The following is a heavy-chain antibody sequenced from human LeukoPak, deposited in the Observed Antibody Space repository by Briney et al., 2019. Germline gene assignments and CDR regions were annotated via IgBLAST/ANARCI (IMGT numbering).Heavy chain of an antibody. CDR1: GVSISSYY. D-gene: IGHD6-13*01. V-gene: IGHV4-59*12. Sequence: SETLSLTCTVSGVSISSYYWSWLRQPPGKGLEWIGYIYYSGSTNYKPSLKSRVTISVDTSKNQFSLKLRSVTAADTAVYYCARDREQQLVRFYNAFDIWGQGTMVTVSS. J-gene: IGHJ3*02. CDR3: ARDREQQLVRFYNAFDI. CDR2: IYYSGST.